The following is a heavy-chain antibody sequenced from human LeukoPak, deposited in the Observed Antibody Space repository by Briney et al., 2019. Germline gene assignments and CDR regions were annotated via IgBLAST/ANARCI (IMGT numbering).Heavy chain of an antibody. CDR1: GGSFSGYY. D-gene: IGHD3-22*01. V-gene: IGHV4-34*01. Sequence: PSETLSLTCAVYGGSFSGYYWSWIRQPPGKGLEWIGEINHSGSTNYNPSLKSRVTISVDTSKNQFSLKLSSVTAADTAVYYCAGFYYDSSGYTHANWFDPWGQGTLVTVSS. CDR3: AGFYYDSSGYTHANWFDP. J-gene: IGHJ5*02. CDR2: INHSGST.